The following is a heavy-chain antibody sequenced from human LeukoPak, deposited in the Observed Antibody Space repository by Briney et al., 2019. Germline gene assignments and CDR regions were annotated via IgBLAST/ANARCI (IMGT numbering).Heavy chain of an antibody. CDR2: ISKGRTT. V-gene: IGHV4-59*01. CDR1: GGSISSSY. J-gene: IGHJ4*02. D-gene: IGHD2-15*01. Sequence: SETLSLTCSVAGGSISSSYWTWLRQPPGKGLVCIGYISKGRTTNYKPSLKSRATISVNTSKRHVSLNLSSVTAADTAVYYCAREKHNPNCSGGRCYSYFFDAWGQGTLVTVSS. CDR3: AREKHNPNCSGGRCYSYFFDA.